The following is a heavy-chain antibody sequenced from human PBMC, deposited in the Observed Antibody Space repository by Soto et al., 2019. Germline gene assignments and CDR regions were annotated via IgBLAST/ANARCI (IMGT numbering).Heavy chain of an antibody. D-gene: IGHD3-16*01. V-gene: IGHV1-2*02. Sequence: QVHLVQSGAEVKKPGASVYVSCKASGYTFTDYYVHWVRQAPGQGLEWMGWINPNVCGTNYARKFQGRVTMTRHTSISTVYMKLTTLSPADTAIYYCARGGREVPRIPYDTWGQGTRVTVSS. CDR1: GYTFTDYY. CDR2: INPNVCGT. J-gene: IGHJ5*02. CDR3: ARGGREVPRIPYDT.